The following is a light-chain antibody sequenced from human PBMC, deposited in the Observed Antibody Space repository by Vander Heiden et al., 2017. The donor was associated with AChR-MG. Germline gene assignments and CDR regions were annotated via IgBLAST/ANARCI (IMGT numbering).Light chain of an antibody. J-gene: IGKJ2*01. CDR3: QQYNDWPYT. Sequence: IGMTQFPATLSVSPGEGATLSCRASQSVGSQLLWYQQKPGQAPRLVIYGVSTRATGIPARFSGSGSGTEFTLTISSLQSEDFAVYYCQQYNDWPYTFGQGTKLEVK. CDR1: QSVGSQ. CDR2: GVS. V-gene: IGKV3-15*01.